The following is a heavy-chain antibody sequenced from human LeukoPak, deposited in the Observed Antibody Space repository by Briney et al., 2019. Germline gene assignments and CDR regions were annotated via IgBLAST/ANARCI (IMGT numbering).Heavy chain of an antibody. CDR1: GYTLTSYG. CDR3: ARGVTTRRAFDI. CDR2: ISAYNGNT. J-gene: IGHJ3*02. Sequence: ASVKVSCKASGYTLTSYGISWVRQAPGQGLEWRGWISAYNGNTNYAQKLQGRVTMTTDTSTSTAYMELRSLRSDDTAVYCCARGVTTRRAFDIWGQGTMVTVSS. V-gene: IGHV1-18*01. D-gene: IGHD5-18*01.